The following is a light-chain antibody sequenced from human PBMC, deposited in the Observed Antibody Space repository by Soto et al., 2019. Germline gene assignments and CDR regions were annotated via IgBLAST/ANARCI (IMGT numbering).Light chain of an antibody. V-gene: IGLV2-11*01. CDR2: DVT. J-gene: IGLJ1*01. CDR3: CSYVGTDTYS. Sequence: QSALTQPASVSGSPGQSITISCTGTSSDVGGYNYVSWYQQHPGKAPELMIYDVTKRPSGVPDRFSGSKSANTASLTISGLQAEDEADYYFCSYVGTDTYSFGTGTKLTVL. CDR1: SSDVGGYNY.